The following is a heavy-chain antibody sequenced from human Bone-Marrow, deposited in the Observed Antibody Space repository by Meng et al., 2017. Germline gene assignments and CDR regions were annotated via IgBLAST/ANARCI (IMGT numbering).Heavy chain of an antibody. J-gene: IGHJ4*02. CDR1: GYTFTSYG. D-gene: IGHD2-15*01. V-gene: IGHV1-18*01. CDR2: ISAYNGNT. CDR3: ARGGRRYCSGGSCYWWVGIFDY. Sequence: ASVKVSCKASGYTFTSYGISWVRQAPGQGLEWMGWISAYNGNTNYAQKLQGRVTMTTDTSTSTAYMELRSLRAEDTAVYYCARGGRRYCSGGSCYWWVGIFDYWGQGTLVTVSS.